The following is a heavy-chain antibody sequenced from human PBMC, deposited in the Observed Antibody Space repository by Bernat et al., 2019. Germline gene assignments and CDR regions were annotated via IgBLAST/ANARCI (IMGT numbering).Heavy chain of an antibody. CDR1: GYTFTSYD. V-gene: IGHV1-46*01. J-gene: IGHJ4*02. Sequence: QVQLVQSGAEVKKPGASVKVSCKASGYTFTSYDMHWVRQAPGQGLEWMGIINPSGGSTSYAQKFQGRVIMAGDASTSTVYMELCRLRSEDTTVYYCARKMSRECSSTSCEFDYWGQGALVTDSS. CDR2: INPSGGST. CDR3: ARKMSRECSSTSCEFDY. D-gene: IGHD2-2*01.